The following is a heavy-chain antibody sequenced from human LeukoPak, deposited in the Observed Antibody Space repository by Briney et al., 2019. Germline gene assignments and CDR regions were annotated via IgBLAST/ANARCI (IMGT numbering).Heavy chain of an antibody. V-gene: IGHV4-34*01. J-gene: IGHJ4*02. Sequence: SETLSLTCAVYGGSFSDYYWSWIRQPPGKGLEWIGEINHSGDTKYNPSLKSRVTISVDTSKNQFSLKVSSVTAADTAVYYCARIQLWPLHYFNYWGQGTLVTVSS. D-gene: IGHD5-18*01. CDR1: GGSFSDYY. CDR3: ARIQLWPLHYFNY. CDR2: INHSGDT.